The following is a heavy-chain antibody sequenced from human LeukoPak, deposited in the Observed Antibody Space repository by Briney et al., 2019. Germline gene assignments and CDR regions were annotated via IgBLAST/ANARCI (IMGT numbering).Heavy chain of an antibody. J-gene: IGHJ5*02. D-gene: IGHD6-19*01. V-gene: IGHV4-34*01. Sequence: PSETLSLTXAVYGGSFSGYYWSWIRQPPGKGLKWIGEINHSGSTNYNPSLKSRVTISVDTSKNQFSLKLSSVTAADTAVYYCARGSSSGWSRYNWFDPWGQGTLVTVSS. CDR3: ARGSSSGWSRYNWFDP. CDR2: INHSGST. CDR1: GGSFSGYY.